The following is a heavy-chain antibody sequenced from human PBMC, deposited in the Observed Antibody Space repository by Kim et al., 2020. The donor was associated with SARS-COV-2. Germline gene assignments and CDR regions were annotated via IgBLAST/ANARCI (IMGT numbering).Heavy chain of an antibody. CDR1: GFTFSSYG. J-gene: IGHJ4*02. CDR2: ISYDGSNK. D-gene: IGHD3-10*01. CDR3: AKDRDMVRGFPTSTFDY. Sequence: GGSLRLSCAASGFTFSSYGMHWVRQAPGKGLEWVAVISYDGSNKYYADSVKGRFTISRDNSKNTLYLQMNSLRAEDTAVYYCAKDRDMVRGFPTSTFDYWGQGTLVTVSS. V-gene: IGHV3-30*18.